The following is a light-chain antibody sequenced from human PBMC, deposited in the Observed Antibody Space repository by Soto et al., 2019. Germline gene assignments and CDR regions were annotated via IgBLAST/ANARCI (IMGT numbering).Light chain of an antibody. V-gene: IGLV2-11*01. CDR1: SSDVGGYNY. J-gene: IGLJ1*01. Sequence: QSALTQPASVSGSPGQSVAISCTGTSSDVGGYNYVSWYQQHPGKAPNLMIYEVNKRPSGVPDRFSGSKSGNTASLTISGLQAEDEADYYCCSYAGSYVFGTGTKVTVL. CDR3: CSYAGSYV. CDR2: EVN.